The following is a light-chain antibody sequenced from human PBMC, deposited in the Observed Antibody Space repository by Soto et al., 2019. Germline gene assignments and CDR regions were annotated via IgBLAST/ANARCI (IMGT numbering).Light chain of an antibody. V-gene: IGLV2-14*01. J-gene: IGLJ1*01. CDR1: SSDIGGYNY. Sequence: QSVLTQPASVSGSSGQSITISCTGTSSDIGGYNYVSWYQRHPGKAPKLMIYDVSNRPSGVSSRFSGSKSGNTASLTISGLQAEDEADYYCSSYTSSTTLYVFGTGTKVTVL. CDR2: DVS. CDR3: SSYTSSTTLYV.